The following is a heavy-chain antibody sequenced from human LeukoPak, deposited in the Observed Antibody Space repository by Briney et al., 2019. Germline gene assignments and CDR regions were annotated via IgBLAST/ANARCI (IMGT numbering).Heavy chain of an antibody. CDR1: GFTFSSYG. J-gene: IGHJ6*02. V-gene: IGHV3-30*03. CDR3: ARDSHPGGYYYYGMDV. CDR2: ISYDGSNK. Sequence: GGSLRLSCAASGFTFSSYGMHWVRQAPGKGLEWVAVISYDGSNKYYADSVKGRFTISRDNYKNTLYLQMNSLRAEDTAVYYCARDSHPGGYYYYGMDVWGQGTTVTVSS. D-gene: IGHD1-1*01.